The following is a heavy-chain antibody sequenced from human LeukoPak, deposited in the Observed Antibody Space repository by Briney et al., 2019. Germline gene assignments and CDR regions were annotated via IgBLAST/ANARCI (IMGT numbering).Heavy chain of an antibody. V-gene: IGHV1-69*06. CDR1: GGTFSSYA. Sequence: SVKVSCKASGGTFSSYAISWVRQAPGQGLEWMGGIIPIFGTANYAQKFQGRVTITADKSTSTAYMELSSLRSEDTAVYYCARGPYYYDSSGYKGFDYWGQGTLVTVSS. J-gene: IGHJ4*02. CDR2: IIPIFGTA. CDR3: ARGPYYYDSSGYKGFDY. D-gene: IGHD3-22*01.